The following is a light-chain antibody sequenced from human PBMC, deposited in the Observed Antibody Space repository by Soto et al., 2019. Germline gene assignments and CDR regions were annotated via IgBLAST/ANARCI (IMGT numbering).Light chain of an antibody. CDR2: DVA. CDR3: VSFTSSTTYV. Sequence: QSVLTQPASVSASPGQSITISCTRTSSDVGGSNFVSWYQQHPGKPPKLIIYDVATRPSGVSNRFSGSKSGSTASLIISRLQTEDEADYYCVSFTSSTTYVFGSGTKVTVL. V-gene: IGLV2-14*03. J-gene: IGLJ1*01. CDR1: SSDVGGSNF.